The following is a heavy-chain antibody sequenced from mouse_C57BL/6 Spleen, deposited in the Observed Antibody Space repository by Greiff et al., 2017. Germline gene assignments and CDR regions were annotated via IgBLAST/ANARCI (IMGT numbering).Heavy chain of an antibody. CDR3: ARGITTMNFDV. CDR1: GYTFTSYW. CDR2: IDPSDSYT. V-gene: IGHV1-69*01. D-gene: IGHD2-4*01. J-gene: IGHJ1*03. Sequence: VQLQQPGAELVMPGASVKLSCKASGYTFTSYWMHWVKQRPGQGLEWIGEIDPSDSYTNYNQKFKGKSTLTVDKSSSTAYMQLSSLTSEDSAVYDCARGITTMNFDVWGTGTTVTVSS.